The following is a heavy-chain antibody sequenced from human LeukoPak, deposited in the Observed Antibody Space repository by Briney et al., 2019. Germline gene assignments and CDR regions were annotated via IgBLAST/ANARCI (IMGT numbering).Heavy chain of an antibody. V-gene: IGHV4-34*01. Sequence: KASETLSLTCAVYGGSFSGYYWSWIRQPPGKGLEWIGEINHSVSTNYNPSLKSRVTISVDTSKNQFSLKLSSVTAADTAVYYCAREGYDYVWGSYRPSRGYFDYWGQGTLVTVSS. J-gene: IGHJ4*02. CDR2: INHSVST. CDR3: AREGYDYVWGSYRPSRGYFDY. D-gene: IGHD3-16*02. CDR1: GGSFSGYY.